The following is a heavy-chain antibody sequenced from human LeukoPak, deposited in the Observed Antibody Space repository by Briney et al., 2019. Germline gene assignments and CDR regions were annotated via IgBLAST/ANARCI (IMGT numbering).Heavy chain of an antibody. CDR3: ARGRKGLRLFDY. CDR1: GDSVSINSAA. V-gene: IGHV6-1*01. Sequence: QTLSLTCAMSGDSVSINSAASNWIRQYPSRGLEWLGRTYYRSKWYNDYAVSVKSRITINPDTSKNQFSLQLNSVTPEDTAVYYCARGRKGLRLFDYWGQGTLVTVSS. J-gene: IGHJ4*02. CDR2: TYYRSKWYN. D-gene: IGHD1-14*01.